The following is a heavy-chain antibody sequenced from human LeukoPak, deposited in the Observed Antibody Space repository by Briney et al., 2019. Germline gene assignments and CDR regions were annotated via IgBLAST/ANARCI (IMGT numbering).Heavy chain of an antibody. CDR3: PLVDYPAS. V-gene: IGHV3-30-3*01. J-gene: IGHJ5*02. Sequence: GGSLRLSCAASGFTFSSYAMHWVRQAPGKGLEWVAVISYDGSNKYYADSVKGRFTISRDNSKNTLYLQMNSLRAEDTAVYYCPLVDYPASWGQETLSTVP. CDR1: GFTFSSYA. D-gene: IGHD4-11*01. CDR2: ISYDGSNK.